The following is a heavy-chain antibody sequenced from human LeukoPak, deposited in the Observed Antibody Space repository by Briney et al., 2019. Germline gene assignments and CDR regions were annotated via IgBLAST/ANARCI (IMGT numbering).Heavy chain of an antibody. J-gene: IGHJ3*02. CDR3: ACRSYTATPSAFDI. CDR1: GYTFTSYG. CDR2: IIPIFGTA. Sequence: GASVKVSCKASGYTFTSYGISWVRQAPGQGLEWMGGIIPIFGTANYAQKFQGRVTITTDESTSTAYMELSSLRSEDTAVYYCACRSYTATPSAFDIWGQGTMVTVSS. D-gene: IGHD5-18*01. V-gene: IGHV1-69*05.